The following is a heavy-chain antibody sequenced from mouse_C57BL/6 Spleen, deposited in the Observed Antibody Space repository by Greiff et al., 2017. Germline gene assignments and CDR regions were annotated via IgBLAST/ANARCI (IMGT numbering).Heavy chain of an antibody. CDR2: IDPSDSET. CDR1: GYTFTSYW. J-gene: IGHJ4*01. V-gene: IGHV1-52*01. Sequence: VQLQQPGAELVRPGSSVKLSCKASGYTFTSYWMHWVKQRPIQGLEWIGNIDPSDSETQYNQKFKDKATLTVDKSSSTAYMQLSRLTSEDSAVYYCARGGNGYDDGGRGGAMDYWGQGTSVTVSS. D-gene: IGHD2-2*01. CDR3: ARGGNGYDDGGRGGAMDY.